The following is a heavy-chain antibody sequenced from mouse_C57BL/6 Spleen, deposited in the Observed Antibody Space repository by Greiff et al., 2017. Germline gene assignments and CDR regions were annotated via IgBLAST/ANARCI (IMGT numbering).Heavy chain of an antibody. D-gene: IGHD1-1*01. J-gene: IGHJ2*01. V-gene: IGHV1-54*01. Sequence: QVQLQQSGAELVRPGTSVKVSCKASGYAFTNYLIEWVKQRPGQGLEWIGVINPGSGGTNYNEKFKGKATLTADKSSSPAYMQLSSLTSEDSAVYFCARDYGRDYWGQGTTLTVSS. CDR2: INPGSGGT. CDR1: GYAFTNYL. CDR3: ARDYGRDY.